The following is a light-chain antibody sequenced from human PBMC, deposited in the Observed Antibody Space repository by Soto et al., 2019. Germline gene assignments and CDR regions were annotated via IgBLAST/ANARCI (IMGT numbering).Light chain of an antibody. J-gene: IGKJ4*01. CDR1: QGIGSY. CDR2: DAS. CDR3: QQLYTYPA. V-gene: IGKV1-9*01. Sequence: DLPLTQSPSFLSASVGDRVTITCRASQGIGSYLGWYQQAPGKAPKLLIYDASTLQSGVPSSFSGSGSGTAFTLTNNSLQPEYVATYFCQQLYTYPAFGGGTKVEI.